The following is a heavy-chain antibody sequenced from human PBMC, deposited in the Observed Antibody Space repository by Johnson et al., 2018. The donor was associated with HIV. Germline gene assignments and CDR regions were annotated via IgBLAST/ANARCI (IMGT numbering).Heavy chain of an antibody. CDR2: IYSGGST. CDR3: ARDQSNGWNRVAFDI. Sequence: VHLVESGGGLVQPGGSLRLSCAAFGFTVSSNYMSWVRQAPGKGLEWVSVIYSGGSTYYADSVKGRFTISRDNSKNTLYLHMNSLRAEDTAVYYCARDQSNGWNRVAFDIWGQGTVVTVSS. V-gene: IGHV3-66*01. D-gene: IGHD6-19*01. CDR1: GFTVSSNY. J-gene: IGHJ3*02.